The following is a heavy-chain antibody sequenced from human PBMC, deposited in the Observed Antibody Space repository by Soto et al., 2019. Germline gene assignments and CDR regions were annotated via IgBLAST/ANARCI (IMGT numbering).Heavy chain of an antibody. CDR2: IIPIFGTA. J-gene: IGHJ6*02. CDR3: ARGVLRFLEWSYYYHYYGMDV. V-gene: IGHV1-69*13. CDR1: GGTFSSYA. Sequence: SVKVSCKASGGTFSSYAISWVRQAPGQGLEWMGGIIPIFGTANYAQKFQGRVTITADESTSTAYMELSSLRSEDTAVYYCARGVLRFLEWSYYYHYYGMDVWGQGTTVTVSS. D-gene: IGHD3-3*01.